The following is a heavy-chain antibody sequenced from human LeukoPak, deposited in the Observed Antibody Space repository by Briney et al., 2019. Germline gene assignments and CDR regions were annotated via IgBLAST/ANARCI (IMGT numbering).Heavy chain of an antibody. V-gene: IGHV4-34*01. D-gene: IGHD2-2*01. CDR3: ARHRLYCSSTSCYNYWANWFDP. Sequence: SETLSLTCAVYGGSFSGYYWSWIRQPPGKGLEWIGEINHSGSTNYNPSLKSRVTISVDTSKNQFSLKLSSVTAADSAVYYCARHRLYCSSTSCYNYWANWFDPWGQGTLVTVSS. CDR1: GGSFSGYY. J-gene: IGHJ5*02. CDR2: INHSGST.